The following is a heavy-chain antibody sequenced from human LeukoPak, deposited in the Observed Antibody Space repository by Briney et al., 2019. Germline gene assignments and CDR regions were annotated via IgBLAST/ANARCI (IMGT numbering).Heavy chain of an antibody. V-gene: IGHV4-4*08. CDR3: ARDPGGWFDP. Sequence: PSETLSLTSTVSDGSISGFYWTWIRQSPGRGLEWIGYVYSSGSTNYNPSLKSRVTISLDTSKNQFSLKLYSVTAADTAVYYCARDPGGWFDPWGQGALVTVSS. J-gene: IGHJ5*02. D-gene: IGHD3-10*01. CDR1: DGSISGFY. CDR2: VYSSGST.